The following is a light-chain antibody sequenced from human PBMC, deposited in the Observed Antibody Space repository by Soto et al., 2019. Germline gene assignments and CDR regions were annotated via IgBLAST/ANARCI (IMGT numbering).Light chain of an antibody. CDR3: QQYSSSPVFT. CDR1: QSVSSSY. Sequence: EIVLTQSPGTLSLSPGERATLSCRASQSVSSSYLAWYQQKPGQAPRLLIYGASSRATGIPDRFSGSGSGTDFTLTISRLEPEDFAFYYCQQYSSSPVFTFGPGTKVDIK. V-gene: IGKV3-20*01. CDR2: GAS. J-gene: IGKJ3*01.